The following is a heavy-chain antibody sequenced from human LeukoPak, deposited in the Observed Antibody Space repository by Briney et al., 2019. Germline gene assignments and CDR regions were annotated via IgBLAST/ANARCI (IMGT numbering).Heavy chain of an antibody. CDR3: ASGLYYYDSSGYYYYYGMDV. Sequence: SETLSLTCTVSGGSISSYYWSWIRQPPGKGLEWIGYIYYSGSTNYNPSLKSRVTISVDTSKNQFSLKLSSVTAADTAVCYCASGLYYYDSSGYYYYYGMDVWGQGTTVTVSS. D-gene: IGHD3-22*01. V-gene: IGHV4-59*08. CDR1: GGSISSYY. J-gene: IGHJ6*02. CDR2: IYYSGST.